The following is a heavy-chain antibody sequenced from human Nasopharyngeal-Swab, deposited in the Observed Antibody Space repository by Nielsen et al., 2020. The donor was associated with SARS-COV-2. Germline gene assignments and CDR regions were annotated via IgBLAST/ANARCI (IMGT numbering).Heavy chain of an antibody. J-gene: IGHJ4*02. CDR3: ARFGTGQNLYSGSYHFDY. CDR2: ISSSSSYI. CDR1: GFTFSSYS. V-gene: IGHV3-21*01. Sequence: GGSLRLSCAASGFTFSSYSMNWVRQAPGKGLEWVSSISSSSSYIYYADSVKGRFTISRDNAKNSLYLQMNSLRAEDTAVYYCARFGTGQNLYSGSYHFDYWGQGTLVTVSS. D-gene: IGHD1-26*01.